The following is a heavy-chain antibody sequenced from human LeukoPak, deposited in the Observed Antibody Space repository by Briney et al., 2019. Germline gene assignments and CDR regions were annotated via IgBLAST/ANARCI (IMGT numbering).Heavy chain of an antibody. D-gene: IGHD3-10*01. CDR1: GFTFSSHG. J-gene: IGHJ4*02. CDR2: ISGSGGST. Sequence: TGGSLRLSCAASGFTFSSHGMSWVRRAPGKGLEWVSAISGSGGSTYYADSVKGRFTISRDNSKNTLYLQMNSLRAEDTAVYYCAKDLNRITMVRGVMNGGYFDYWGQGTLVTVSS. V-gene: IGHV3-23*01. CDR3: AKDLNRITMVRGVMNGGYFDY.